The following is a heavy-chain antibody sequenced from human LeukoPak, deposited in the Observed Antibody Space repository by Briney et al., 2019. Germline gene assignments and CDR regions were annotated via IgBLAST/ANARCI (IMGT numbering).Heavy chain of an antibody. Sequence: ASVKVSCKASGYTFTSYGISWVRQAPGQGLEWMGWISAYNGNTNYAQKLQGRVTMTTDTSTSTAYMELGSLRSDDTAVYYCARGDYDILTGARDYYYYYMDVWGKGTTVTVSS. CDR1: GYTFTSYG. D-gene: IGHD3-9*01. CDR2: ISAYNGNT. J-gene: IGHJ6*03. CDR3: ARGDYDILTGARDYYYYYMDV. V-gene: IGHV1-18*01.